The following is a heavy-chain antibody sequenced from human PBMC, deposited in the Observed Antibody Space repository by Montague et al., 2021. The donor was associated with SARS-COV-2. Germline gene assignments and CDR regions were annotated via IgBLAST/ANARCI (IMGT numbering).Heavy chain of an antibody. CDR2: IYNGGST. D-gene: IGHD1-14*01. J-gene: IGHJ4*02. CDR1: GDSIRNSDYS. V-gene: IGHV4-39*01. Sequence: SETLSLTCTVSGDSIRNSDYSWGWVRQPPGNGLEWIGNIYNGGSTFYIPSLKSRVTIFVDTSKNQFSLKLSSVTAADTAVYYCATRTRYPQNDFGFWGQGTLVTVSS. CDR3: ATRTRYPQNDFGF.